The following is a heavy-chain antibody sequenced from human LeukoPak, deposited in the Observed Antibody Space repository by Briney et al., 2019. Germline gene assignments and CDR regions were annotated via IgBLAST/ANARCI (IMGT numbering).Heavy chain of an antibody. J-gene: IGHJ4*02. V-gene: IGHV3-33*01. CDR1: GFTFSSYG. CDR2: IWYDGSNK. D-gene: IGHD1-26*01. Sequence: GRSLRLSCAASGFTFSSYGMHWVRQAPGKGLEWVAVIWYDGSNKYYADSVKGRFTISRDNSKNTLYLQMNSLRAEDTAVYYCARVFIPGAHPIDYWGQGTLVTVSS. CDR3: ARVFIPGAHPIDY.